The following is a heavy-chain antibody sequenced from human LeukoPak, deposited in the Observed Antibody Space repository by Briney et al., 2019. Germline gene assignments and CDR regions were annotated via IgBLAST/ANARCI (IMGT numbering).Heavy chain of an antibody. Sequence: ASVKVSCKASGYTFSKYGVSWVRQAPVQGLEWMGWISGYNGNTDYAQKFQDRVSITTDTSTSTVYLELRSLRSDDTAVYYCARSVNVKPYCNTISCSGEGMDVWGQGTTVTVSS. CDR2: ISGYNGNT. D-gene: IGHD2-2*01. V-gene: IGHV1-18*04. CDR3: ARSVNVKPYCNTISCSGEGMDV. CDR1: GYTFSKYG. J-gene: IGHJ6*02.